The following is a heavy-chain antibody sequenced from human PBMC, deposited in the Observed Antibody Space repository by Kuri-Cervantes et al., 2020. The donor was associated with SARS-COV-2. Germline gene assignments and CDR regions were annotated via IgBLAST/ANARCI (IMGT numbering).Heavy chain of an antibody. V-gene: IGHV3-23*03. CDR1: GFTFSSYA. J-gene: IGHJ4*02. CDR2: IYSGGSST. CDR3: AKVETANLDY. Sequence: ETLSLTCAASGFTFSSYAMSWVRQAPGKGLEWVSVIYSGGSSTYYADSVKGRFTTSRDNSKNTLYLQMNSLRPEDTAVYYCAKVETANLDYWGQGTLVTVSS. D-gene: IGHD3-3*01.